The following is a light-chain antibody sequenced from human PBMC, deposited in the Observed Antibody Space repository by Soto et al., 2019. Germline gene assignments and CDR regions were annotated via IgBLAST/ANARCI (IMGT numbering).Light chain of an antibody. CDR2: KDS. CDR3: YSAADNNWV. Sequence: SYELTQPSSVSVSPGQTARITCSGDVLAKKYARWFQQKPGQAPVLVIYKDSERPSGIPERFSGSSSGTTVTLTIGGAQVEDEDDYYCYSAADNNWVFGGGTKLTVL. J-gene: IGLJ3*02. CDR1: VLAKKY. V-gene: IGLV3-27*01.